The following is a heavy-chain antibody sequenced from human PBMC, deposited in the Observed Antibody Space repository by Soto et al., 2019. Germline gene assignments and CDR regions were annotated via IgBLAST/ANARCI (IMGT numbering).Heavy chain of an antibody. CDR2: ISYDGSNK. D-gene: IGHD5-12*01. CDR3: AKDFRLEMATIGPYYYCDGMDV. V-gene: IGHV3-30*18. Sequence: QVQLVESGGGVVQPGRSLRLSCAASGFTFSSYGMHWVRQAPGKGLEWVAVISYDGSNKYYADSVKGRFTISRDNSKNTLYLQMNSLRAEDTALYYCAKDFRLEMATIGPYYYCDGMDVWGQGTTVTVSS. J-gene: IGHJ6*01. CDR1: GFTFSSYG.